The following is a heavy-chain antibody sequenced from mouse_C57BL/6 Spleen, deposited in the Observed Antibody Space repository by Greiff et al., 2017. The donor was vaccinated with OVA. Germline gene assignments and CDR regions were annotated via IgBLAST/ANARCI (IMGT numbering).Heavy chain of an antibody. D-gene: IGHD2-4*01. CDR3: AKNGDYDASYAMDY. Sequence: QVHVKQSGPGLVQPSQSLSITCTVSGFSLTSYCVHRFRQSPGKGLEWLGVIWRGGSTDYNAAFMSRLSITKDNSKSQVFFKMNSLQADDTAIYYCAKNGDYDASYAMDYWGQGTSVTVSS. J-gene: IGHJ4*01. CDR2: IWRGGST. V-gene: IGHV2-5*01. CDR1: GFSLTSYC.